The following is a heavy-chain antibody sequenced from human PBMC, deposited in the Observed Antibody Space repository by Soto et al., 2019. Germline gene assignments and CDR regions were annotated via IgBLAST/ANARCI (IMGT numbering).Heavy chain of an antibody. Sequence: EVQLVESGGGLVQPGGSLRLSCAASGFTFSSYWMSWVRQAPGKGLEWVANIKQDGSEKYYGDSVKGRFTITRDNAKKSLYLHMNSLRAEDTAVYYCASEHTTVTTCSAFDIWGQVTMVTVSS. CDR1: GFTFSSYW. J-gene: IGHJ3*02. V-gene: IGHV3-7*05. D-gene: IGHD4-17*01. CDR3: ASEHTTVTTCSAFDI. CDR2: IKQDGSEK.